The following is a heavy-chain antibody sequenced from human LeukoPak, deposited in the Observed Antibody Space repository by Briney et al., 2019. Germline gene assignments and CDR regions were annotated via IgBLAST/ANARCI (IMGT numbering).Heavy chain of an antibody. V-gene: IGHV3-21*01. J-gene: IGHJ4*02. CDR1: GFTFSNYN. CDR3: VRRFDC. Sequence: PGGSLRLSCEASGFTFSNYNMNWVRQAPGQRLEWVSSITSSSSYVFYADSVKGRFTISRDNGKNSLYLQMDSLRVEDTAIYYCVRRFDCWGQGTLVTVSS. CDR2: ITSSSSYV.